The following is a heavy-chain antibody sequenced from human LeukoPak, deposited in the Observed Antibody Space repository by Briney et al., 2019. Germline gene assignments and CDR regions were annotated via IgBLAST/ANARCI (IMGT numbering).Heavy chain of an antibody. V-gene: IGHV4-34*01. Sequence: PSETLSLTCAVYGGSFSGYYWSWIRQPPGKGLEWIGEINHSGSTNYNPSLKSRVTISVDTSKNQFSLKLSSVTAADTAVYYCARWAGRWDMVRGAVDYWGQGTLVTVSS. CDR2: INHSGST. J-gene: IGHJ4*02. CDR3: ARWAGRWDMVRGAVDY. D-gene: IGHD3-10*01. CDR1: GGSFSGYY.